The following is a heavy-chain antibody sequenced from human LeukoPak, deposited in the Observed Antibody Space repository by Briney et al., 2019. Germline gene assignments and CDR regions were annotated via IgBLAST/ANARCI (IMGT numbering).Heavy chain of an antibody. D-gene: IGHD1-1*01. CDR3: ARDRLQLQS. CDR1: GGSISNYY. V-gene: IGHV4-59*01. Sequence: SETLSLTCTVSGGSISNYYWSWIRQPPGKGLEWIGYIYYTGNTNCNPSLKSRVTISVDTSKNQFSLKLSSVTAADTAVYYCARDRLQLQSWGQGTLVTVSS. J-gene: IGHJ5*02. CDR2: IYYTGNT.